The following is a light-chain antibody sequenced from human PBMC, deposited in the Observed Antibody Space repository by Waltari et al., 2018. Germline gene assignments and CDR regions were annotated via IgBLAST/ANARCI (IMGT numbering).Light chain of an antibody. J-gene: IGLJ1*01. Sequence: GSLGQSVAIYCTGTSTDVGGYNYVSWYQQHPGKAPKIIIYDVTKRPSGVPDEFSGSKSGNTASLTISGLQPEHEANYYCFSYAGSDTYVFGTGTEVTVL. CDR3: FSYAGSDTYV. CDR1: STDVGGYNY. CDR2: DVT. V-gene: IGLV2-11*01.